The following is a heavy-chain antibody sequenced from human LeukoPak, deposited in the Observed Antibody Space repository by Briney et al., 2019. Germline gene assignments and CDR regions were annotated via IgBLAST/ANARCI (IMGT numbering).Heavy chain of an antibody. CDR1: GFTFSSYA. V-gene: IGHV3-23*01. D-gene: IGHD4-11*01. CDR2: ISDNGDDT. Sequence: GGSLRLSCAASGFTFSSYAMIWVRQAPGKGPDWVSSISDNGDDTYYADSVKGRFTISRDNSDNTLYLQMNSLRADDAAVYYCAKGYYGNYVAVDYWGQGTLVTVSS. CDR3: AKGYYGNYVAVDY. J-gene: IGHJ4*02.